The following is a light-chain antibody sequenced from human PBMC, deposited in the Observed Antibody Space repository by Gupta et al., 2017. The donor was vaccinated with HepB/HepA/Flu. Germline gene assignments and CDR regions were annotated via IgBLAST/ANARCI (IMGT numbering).Light chain of an antibody. CDR3: SSDTSNNNVV. CDR1: ASDVGGYNY. CDR2: DVT. J-gene: IGLJ2*01. V-gene: IGLV2-14*01. Sequence: QSALTQPASVSGSPGPSITISCAGTASDVGGYNYVSWYQQHPAKAPKLMISDVTNRPAGVSSRFSGSKSGNTASLTISGREEEDEADYYCSSDTSNNNVVFGGGTKLTVL.